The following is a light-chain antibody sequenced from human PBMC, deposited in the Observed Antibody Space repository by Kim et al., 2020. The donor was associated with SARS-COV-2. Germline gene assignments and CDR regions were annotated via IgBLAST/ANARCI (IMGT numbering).Light chain of an antibody. Sequence: APVEERVTTTRRASRSISSWVAWYQKKPEKAPKLLISDAYSLESGVPSRFSGSGSVTEFTLTISSLQPDDVATYYCQQYNSYSWTFGEGTQVDIK. CDR2: DAY. CDR1: RSISSW. V-gene: IGKV1-5*01. J-gene: IGKJ1*01. CDR3: QQYNSYSWT.